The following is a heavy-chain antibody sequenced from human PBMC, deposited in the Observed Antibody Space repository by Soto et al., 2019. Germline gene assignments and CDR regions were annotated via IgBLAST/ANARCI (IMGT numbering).Heavy chain of an antibody. CDR1: GYSFTSYW. D-gene: IGHD1-26*01. CDR2: IYPGDSDT. J-gene: IGHJ3*02. Sequence: GASLKISCKGSGYSFTSYWIGWVRQMPGKGLEWMGIIYPGDSDTRYSPSFQGQVTISADKSISTAYLQWSSLKASDTAMYYGSIHTRSYYNAFDSWCEATIGTVS. CDR3: SIHTRSYYNAFDS. V-gene: IGHV5-51*01.